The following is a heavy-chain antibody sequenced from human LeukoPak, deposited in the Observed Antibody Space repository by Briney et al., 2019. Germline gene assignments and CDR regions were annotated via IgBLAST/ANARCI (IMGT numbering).Heavy chain of an antibody. CDR1: GGSISSYY. Sequence: SETLSLTCTVSGGSISSYYWSWIRQPPGKGLEWIGYIYYSGSTNYNPSLKSRVTISEDTSKNQFSLKMTSVTAADTAVYYCARLVVSFYVTNNFWVYFDYWGQGTLVTISS. CDR2: IYYSGST. D-gene: IGHD3-3*01. J-gene: IGHJ4*02. CDR3: ARLVVSFYVTNNFWVYFDY. V-gene: IGHV4-59*08.